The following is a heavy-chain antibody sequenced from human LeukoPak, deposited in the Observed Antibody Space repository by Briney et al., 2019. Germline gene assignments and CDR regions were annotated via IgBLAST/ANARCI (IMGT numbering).Heavy chain of an antibody. Sequence: SETLSLTCTVSGGSIRYYYWSWIRQSPGKGLEWIGYIYYNGTTDYNPSLKSRVTISVDMSKNQFSLKMSSVTAADTAVYYCARKGGLFDYWGQGRLVTVSS. D-gene: IGHD2-15*01. J-gene: IGHJ4*02. V-gene: IGHV4-59*01. CDR1: GGSIRYYY. CDR3: ARKGGLFDY. CDR2: IYYNGTT.